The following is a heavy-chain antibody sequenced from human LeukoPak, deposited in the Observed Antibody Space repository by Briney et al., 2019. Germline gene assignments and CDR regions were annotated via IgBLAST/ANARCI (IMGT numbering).Heavy chain of an antibody. Sequence: GGSLRLSCAASGLTVTSNHMAWVRQAPGKGLEWVSSISSSSSYIYYADSVKGRFTISRDNAKNSLYLQMNSLRAEDTAVYYCARDDRYCSGGSCYVEGNPWGQGTLVTVSS. V-gene: IGHV3-21*01. CDR3: ARDDRYCSGGSCYVEGNP. CDR1: GLTVTSNH. J-gene: IGHJ5*02. D-gene: IGHD2-15*01. CDR2: ISSSSSYI.